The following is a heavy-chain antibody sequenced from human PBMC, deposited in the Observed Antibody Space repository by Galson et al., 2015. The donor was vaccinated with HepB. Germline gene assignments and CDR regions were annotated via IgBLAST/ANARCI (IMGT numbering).Heavy chain of an antibody. CDR3: ARDSLGYCNAENCFGHDLDY. CDR2: ISDDGTKT. CDR1: GFTFKTYA. D-gene: IGHD2-15*01. Sequence: SLRLSCAASGFTFKTYAMHWVRQAPGKGLEWVTIISDDGTKTFYGDSVRGRFTISRDNSKNTVYLQLNSLGPEDTAMYYCARDSLGYCNAENCFGHDLDYWGQGTLVTVSS. V-gene: IGHV3-30*04. J-gene: IGHJ4*02.